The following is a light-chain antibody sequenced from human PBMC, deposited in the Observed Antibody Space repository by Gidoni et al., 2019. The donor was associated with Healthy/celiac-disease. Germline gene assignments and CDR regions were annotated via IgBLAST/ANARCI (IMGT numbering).Light chain of an antibody. CDR3: QQFNSYPHELT. CDR1: QGISSA. CDR2: DAS. Sequence: ALQLTQSTSSLSASVGDRVTITCRASQGISSALAWYQQKPGKAPKLLIYDASSLESGVPSRFSGSGAGTDFTLTISSLQPEDFATYYCQQFNSYPHELTFGGGTKVEIK. J-gene: IGKJ4*01. V-gene: IGKV1-13*02.